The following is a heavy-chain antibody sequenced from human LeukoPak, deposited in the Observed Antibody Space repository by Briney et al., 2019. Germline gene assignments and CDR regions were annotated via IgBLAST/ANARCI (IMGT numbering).Heavy chain of an antibody. V-gene: IGHV1-46*01. D-gene: IGHD2-2*01. CDR2: INPSGGST. Sequence: ASVKVSCKASGYTFTSYYMHWVRQAPGQGLEWMGIINPSGGSTSYAQKFQGRVTMTRDTSTSTVYMELSSLRSEDTAVYYCARRGETAVVPAATSFDYWGQGTLVTVS. CDR1: GYTFTSYY. CDR3: ARRGETAVVPAATSFDY. J-gene: IGHJ4*02.